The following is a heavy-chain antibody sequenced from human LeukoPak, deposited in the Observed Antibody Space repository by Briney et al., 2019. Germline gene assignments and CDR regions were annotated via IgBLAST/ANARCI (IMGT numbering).Heavy chain of an antibody. CDR3: AKDRLGGPYFFHY. Sequence: GGSLRLSCTASGFTFSTYGMHWVRQAPGKGLEWVTLISYDGSTKYYSDSVKGRFTLSRDNSKNTLYLQINSLRAEDTAVYFCAKDRLGGPYFFHYWGQGTLVTVSS. J-gene: IGHJ4*02. D-gene: IGHD3-16*01. CDR1: GFTFSTYG. CDR2: ISYDGSTK. V-gene: IGHV3-30*18.